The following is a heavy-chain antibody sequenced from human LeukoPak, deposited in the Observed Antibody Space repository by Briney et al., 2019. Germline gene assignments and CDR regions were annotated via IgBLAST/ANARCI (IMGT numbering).Heavy chain of an antibody. CDR3: ASGGDVRDSSSWYPYYYMDV. D-gene: IGHD6-13*01. CDR1: GGTFSSYA. Sequence: SVKVSCKASGGTFSSYAISWVRQAPGQGLEWMGGIIRIFGTANYAQKFQGRVTITADESTSTAYVELSRLRSEDTAVYYCASGGDVRDSSSWYPYYYMDVWGKGTTVTVSS. CDR2: IIRIFGTA. V-gene: IGHV1-69*13. J-gene: IGHJ6*03.